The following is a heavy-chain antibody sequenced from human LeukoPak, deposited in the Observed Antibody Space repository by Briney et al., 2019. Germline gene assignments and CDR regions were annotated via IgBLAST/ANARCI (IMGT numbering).Heavy chain of an antibody. V-gene: IGHV1-18*04. J-gene: IGHJ5*02. CDR1: GCTFTGYY. CDR2: ISAYNGNT. CDR3: ARDYYDSSSGFDP. Sequence: ASVKVSCKASGCTFTGYYMHWVRQAPGQGLEWMGWISAYNGNTNYAQKLQGRVTMTTDTSTSTAYMELRSLRSDDTAVYYCARDYYDSSSGFDPWGQGTLVTVSS. D-gene: IGHD3-22*01.